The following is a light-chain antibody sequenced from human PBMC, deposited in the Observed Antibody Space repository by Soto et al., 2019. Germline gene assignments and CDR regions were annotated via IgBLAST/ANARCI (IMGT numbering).Light chain of an antibody. CDR1: TSNIAINY. J-gene: IGLJ3*02. V-gene: IGLV1-51*01. Sequence: QSVLTQPPSVSAPPGQKVTISCSGSTSNIAINYVSWYQKVPGTAPTLHIYDNDKRPSGIPDRFSASKSGTAATLDISGLQTGDEADYYCATWDISLTAVLFGGGTKLTVL. CDR2: DND. CDR3: ATWDISLTAVL.